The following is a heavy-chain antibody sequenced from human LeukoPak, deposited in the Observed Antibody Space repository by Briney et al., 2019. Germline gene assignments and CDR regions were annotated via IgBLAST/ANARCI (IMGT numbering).Heavy chain of an antibody. Sequence: ASVKVSCKASGYTFTSNYIHWVRQAPGQGLEWMGMIYPRDGSTSYAQKLQGRVTVTRDTSTTTVHMELRGLRSEDTAVYYCARDQEGFDYWGQGTVVTISS. CDR3: ARDQEGFDY. V-gene: IGHV1-46*01. CDR1: GYTFTSNY. CDR2: IYPRDGST. J-gene: IGHJ4*02.